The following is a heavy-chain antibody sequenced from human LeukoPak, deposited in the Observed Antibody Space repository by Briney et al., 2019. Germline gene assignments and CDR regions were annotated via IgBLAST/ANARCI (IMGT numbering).Heavy chain of an antibody. V-gene: IGHV3-7*01. CDR2: MNQDGREK. CDR1: GFTFSSYW. D-gene: IGHD1-1*01. J-gene: IGHJ4*02. Sequence: GGSLRLSCAASGFTFSSYWMGWVRQAPGKGLEWVANMNQDGREKYHVDSVRGRFTISRDNAKNSLHLQMNSLRAEDTAVYYCAGDGFREYDDVFSRGQGTLVTVSS. CDR3: AGDGFREYDDVFS.